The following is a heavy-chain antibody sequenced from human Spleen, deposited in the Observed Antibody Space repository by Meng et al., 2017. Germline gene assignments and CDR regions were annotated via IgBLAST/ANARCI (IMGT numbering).Heavy chain of an antibody. Sequence: QVQLMQSGPEVKKPGASVKVSCKASGYTFAAYWIQWVRQAPGQGLEWMGWIDTKTGSPRYAQGFKGRLVFSLDTSVSTAYLQISGLKADDTAVYYCTRDGYSDCSRTSCFDYWGQGTLVTVSS. CDR1: GYTFAAYW. CDR2: IDTKTGSP. D-gene: IGHD2-2*01. V-gene: IGHV7-4-1*02. CDR3: TRDGYSDCSRTSCFDY. J-gene: IGHJ4*02.